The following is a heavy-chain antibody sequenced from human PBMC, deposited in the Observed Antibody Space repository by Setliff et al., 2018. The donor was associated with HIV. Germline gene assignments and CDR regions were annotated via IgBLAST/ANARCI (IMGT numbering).Heavy chain of an antibody. CDR1: GYTLTELS. CDR3: ATDPGYSSTWYSESFQH. CDR2: FDPEDGET. Sequence: ASVKVSCKISGYTLTELSIHWVRQAPGKGLEWMANFDPEDGETFYAQKFQGRLTMTEDTSSDTAFMELSSLRSDDTAMYYCATDPGYSSTWYSESFQHWGQGTVVTAPQ. J-gene: IGHJ1*01. D-gene: IGHD6-13*01. V-gene: IGHV1-24*01.